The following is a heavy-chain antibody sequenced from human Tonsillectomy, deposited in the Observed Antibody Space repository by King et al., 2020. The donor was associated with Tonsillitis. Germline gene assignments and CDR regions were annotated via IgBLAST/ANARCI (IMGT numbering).Heavy chain of an antibody. CDR3: ARDPGRRLFPGVFDT. V-gene: IGHV4-59*01. CDR1: GASITSYY. D-gene: IGHD1-14*01. J-gene: IGHJ3*02. Sequence: QLQESGPGLVKPSETLSLTCSVSGASITSYYWGWIRQSPGKGLEWIGYIYFTGNTKYNPSLKSRVTISLDMSKNQFSLNLLSVTAADTAVYYCARDPGRRLFPGVFDTWG. CDR2: IYFTGNT.